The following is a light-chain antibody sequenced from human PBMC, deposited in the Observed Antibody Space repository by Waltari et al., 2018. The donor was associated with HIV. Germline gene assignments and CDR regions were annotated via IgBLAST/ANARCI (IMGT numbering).Light chain of an antibody. J-gene: IGLJ2*01. Sequence: SYVLTQPPSVSVAPGQTARITCGGDNIGSKSVHCSQQKPDQAPVMVTYDDSDRPSGIPERFSGSNSGNTATLTISRVEAGDEADFYCQVWDSGSDHVVFGGGTKLTVL. CDR1: NIGSKS. CDR2: DDS. V-gene: IGLV3-21*02. CDR3: QVWDSGSDHVV.